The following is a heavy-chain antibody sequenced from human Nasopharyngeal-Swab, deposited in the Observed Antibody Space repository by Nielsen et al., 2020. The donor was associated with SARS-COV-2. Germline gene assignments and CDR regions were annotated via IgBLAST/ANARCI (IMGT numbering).Heavy chain of an antibody. D-gene: IGHD1-26*01. Sequence: GESLKISCAASGFTFSNAWMSWVRQAPGNGLEWVGRIKSKTDGGTTGYAAPVKGRFTISRDDSKNTLYLQMNSLKTEDTAVYYCTTSGSYVRYWGQGTLVTVSS. J-gene: IGHJ4*02. CDR3: TTSGSYVRY. CDR2: IKSKTDGGTT. CDR1: GFTFSNAW. V-gene: IGHV3-15*01.